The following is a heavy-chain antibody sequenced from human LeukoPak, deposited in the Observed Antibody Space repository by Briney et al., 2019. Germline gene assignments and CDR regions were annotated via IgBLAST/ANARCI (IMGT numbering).Heavy chain of an antibody. CDR3: ARGLSEYSSSIDY. CDR1: GGSISGYY. D-gene: IGHD6-6*01. V-gene: IGHV4-34*01. CDR2: INHSGST. J-gene: IGHJ4*02. Sequence: SETLSLTCAVYGGSISGYYWSWIRQPPGKGLEWIGEINHSGSTNYNPSLKSRVTISVDTSKNQFSLKLSSVTAADTAVYYCARGLSEYSSSIDYWGQGTLVTVSS.